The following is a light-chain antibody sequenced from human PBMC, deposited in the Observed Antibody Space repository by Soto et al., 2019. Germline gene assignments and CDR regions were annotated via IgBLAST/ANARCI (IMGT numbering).Light chain of an antibody. J-gene: IGKJ4*01. CDR3: HQYGSSPPT. CDR1: QNVRGSY. Sequence: EIVLSQSPGTLSLSPGETASLSCRASQNVRGSYLAWYQQKPGQAPRLLISAASRRATGVPDRFSGSGSGTDFTLTISRLEPEDSAVYCCHQYGSSPPTFGGGTKVEIK. CDR2: AAS. V-gene: IGKV3-20*01.